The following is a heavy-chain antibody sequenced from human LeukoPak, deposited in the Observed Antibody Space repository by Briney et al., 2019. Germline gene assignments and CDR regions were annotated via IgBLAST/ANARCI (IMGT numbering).Heavy chain of an antibody. D-gene: IGHD1-26*01. CDR3: ARHLREGSYYYYYYMDV. J-gene: IGHJ6*03. Sequence: PSETLSLTCAVYGGSFSGYYWSWIRQPPGKGLEWIGEINHSGSTNYNPSLKSRVTISVDTSKNQFSLKLSSVTAADTVVYYCARHLREGSYYYYYYMDVWGKGTTVTVSS. V-gene: IGHV4-34*01. CDR1: GGSFSGYY. CDR2: INHSGST.